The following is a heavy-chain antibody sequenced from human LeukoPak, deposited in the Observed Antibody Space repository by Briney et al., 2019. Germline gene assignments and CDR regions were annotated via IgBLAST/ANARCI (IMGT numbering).Heavy chain of an antibody. J-gene: IGHJ4*02. CDR3: ARAKEDTSGCLDY. Sequence: GGSLRLSCAAPGFTFSSYWMSWVRQAPGKGLEWVANIKEDGSDKYYMDSVKGRFTISRDNAKNSLYLQMNSLRAEDIAVYYCARAKEDTSGCLDYWGQGTLVTFSS. CDR2: IKEDGSDK. CDR1: GFTFSSYW. D-gene: IGHD6-19*01. V-gene: IGHV3-7*01.